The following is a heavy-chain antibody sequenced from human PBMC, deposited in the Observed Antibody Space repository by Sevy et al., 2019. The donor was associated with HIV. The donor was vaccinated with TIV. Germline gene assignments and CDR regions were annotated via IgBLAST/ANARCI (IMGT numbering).Heavy chain of an antibody. CDR2: IKQDGSEK. J-gene: IGHJ3*02. V-gene: IGHV3-7*01. CDR3: AREYCSSTSCLSLNAFDI. Sequence: GGSLRLSCAASGFTLSSYWMSWVRQAPGKGLEWVANIKQDGSEKYYVDSVKGRFTISRDNAKNSLYLQMNSLRAEDTAVYYCAREYCSSTSCLSLNAFDIWGQGTMVTVSS. CDR1: GFTLSSYW. D-gene: IGHD2-2*01.